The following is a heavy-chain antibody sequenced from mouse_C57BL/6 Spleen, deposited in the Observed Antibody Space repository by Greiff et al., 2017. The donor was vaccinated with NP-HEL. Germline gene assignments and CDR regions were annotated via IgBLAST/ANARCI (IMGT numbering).Heavy chain of an antibody. V-gene: IGHV1-80*01. CDR2: IYPGDGDT. CDR3: EREDSSGYVEYAMDY. CDR1: GYAFSSYW. J-gene: IGHJ4*01. D-gene: IGHD3-2*02. Sequence: VHLVESGAELVKPGASVKISCKASGYAFSSYWMNWVKQRPGKGLEWIGQIYPGDGDTNYNGKFKGKATLTADKSSSTAYMQLSSLTYEDTAVYFCEREDSSGYVEYAMDYWVQGTSVTVSS.